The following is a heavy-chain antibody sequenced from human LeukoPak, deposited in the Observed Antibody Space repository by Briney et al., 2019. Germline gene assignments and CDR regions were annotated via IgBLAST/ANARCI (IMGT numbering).Heavy chain of an antibody. CDR2: ISAYNGNT. Sequence: ASVKVSCKASGYTFTSYGISWVRQAPGQGLEWMGWISAYNGNTNYAQKLQGRVTMATDTSTSTAYMELSSLRSEDTAVYYCYVVRGVLDYWGQGTLVTVSS. D-gene: IGHD3-10*01. CDR1: GYTFTSYG. V-gene: IGHV1-18*01. CDR3: YVVRGVLDY. J-gene: IGHJ4*02.